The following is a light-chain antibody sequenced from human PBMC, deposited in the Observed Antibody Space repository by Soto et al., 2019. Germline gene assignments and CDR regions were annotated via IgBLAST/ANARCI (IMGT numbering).Light chain of an antibody. J-gene: IGLJ1*01. CDR3: QSYDTTLSARYV. Sequence: QSVLTQPPSVSGAPGQSVTISCTGSSSNIGANYDVHWYQQRPGTAPKLLIFGNNNRPSGVPDRFSGSKSGTSASLAITGLQAEDEGDYSCQSYDTTLSARYVFGTGTKVTVL. V-gene: IGLV1-40*01. CDR2: GNN. CDR1: SSNIGANYD.